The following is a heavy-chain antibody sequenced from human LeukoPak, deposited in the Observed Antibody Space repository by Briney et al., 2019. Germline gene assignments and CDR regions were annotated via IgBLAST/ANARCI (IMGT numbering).Heavy chain of an antibody. Sequence: GASVKVSCKASGYTFTSYAMNWVRQAPGQGLEWMGWINTDTGNPTYAQGFTGRFVFSLDTSVSTAYLQISSLKAEDTAVYYCARDWATSDTAMVYYYMDVWGKGTTVTVSS. CDR1: GYTFTSYA. V-gene: IGHV7-4-1*02. D-gene: IGHD5-18*01. CDR2: INTDTGNP. J-gene: IGHJ6*03. CDR3: ARDWATSDTAMVYYYMDV.